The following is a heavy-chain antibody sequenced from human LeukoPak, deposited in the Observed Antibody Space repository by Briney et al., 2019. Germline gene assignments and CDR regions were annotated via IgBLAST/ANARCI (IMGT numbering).Heavy chain of an antibody. CDR2: INSDGSRT. CDR3: AREGIYVAVGI. J-gene: IGHJ3*02. V-gene: IGHV3-74*01. CDR1: GFNLSTYW. Sequence: PGGSLRLSCEASGFNLSTYWMPWVRQVPGKGLVWVSRINSDGSRTSYADSVKGRFTISRDNAKNTLYLQMNSLRAEDTAVYYCAREGIYVAVGIWGQGTMVTVSS. D-gene: IGHD5/OR15-5a*01.